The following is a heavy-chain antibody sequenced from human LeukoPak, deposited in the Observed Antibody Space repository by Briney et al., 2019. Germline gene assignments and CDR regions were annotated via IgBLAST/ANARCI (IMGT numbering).Heavy chain of an antibody. V-gene: IGHV3-7*05. CDR2: IKQDGSEK. CDR1: GFTFSSYW. J-gene: IGHJ4*02. D-gene: IGHD3-22*01. Sequence: GGSLRLSCAASGFTFSSYWMTWVRQAPGKGLEWVANIKQDGSEKYYVDSVKGRFTISRDNAKNSLYLQMKSLRAEDTAVYYCAKVRRDYYDSGGSPDYWGQGTLVTVSS. CDR3: AKVRRDYYDSGGSPDY.